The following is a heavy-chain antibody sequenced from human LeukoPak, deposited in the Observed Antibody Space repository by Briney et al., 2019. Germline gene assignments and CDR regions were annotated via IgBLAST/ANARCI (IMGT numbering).Heavy chain of an antibody. CDR1: GFRFSDFD. CDR3: ARRDCTSFKCYSFDY. J-gene: IGHJ4*02. Sequence: GGSLRLSCAASGFRFSDFDVHWVRQASGKGLEWVGRIRTRADGFNIEYAASVKGRFTLSRDDSRNMASLQMDSLRTEDTAVYYCARRDCTSFKCYSFDYWGQGILVAVSS. D-gene: IGHD2-21*01. CDR2: IRTRADGFNI. V-gene: IGHV3-73*01.